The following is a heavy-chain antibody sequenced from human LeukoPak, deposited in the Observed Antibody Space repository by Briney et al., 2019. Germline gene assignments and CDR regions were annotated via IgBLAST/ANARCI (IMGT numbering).Heavy chain of an antibody. CDR1: GFTFSSYA. V-gene: IGHV3-23*01. D-gene: IGHD2-2*01. CDR2: ISGSGGST. CDR3: AKTSSAIPYFDY. Sequence: GGSLRLSCAASGFTFSSYAMSWVRQAPGKGLEWVSAISGSGGSTYYADSVKGRFTISRDNSKNTLYLQMNSPRAEDTAVYYCAKTSSAIPYFDYWGQGTLVTVSS. J-gene: IGHJ4*02.